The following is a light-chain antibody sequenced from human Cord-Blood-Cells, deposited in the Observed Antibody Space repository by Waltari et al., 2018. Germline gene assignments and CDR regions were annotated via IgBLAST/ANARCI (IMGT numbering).Light chain of an antibody. J-gene: IGLJ3*02. CDR2: EGS. Sequence: QSALTQPASVSGSPGQSITISCTGTSSDVGSYNLVSWYQQHPGKAPKRMIYEGSKRPSGFSNRFSGSKSGNTASLTISGLQAADEADYYCCSYAGSSTWVFGGGTKLTVL. CDR1: SSDVGSYNL. CDR3: CSYAGSSTWV. V-gene: IGLV2-23*01.